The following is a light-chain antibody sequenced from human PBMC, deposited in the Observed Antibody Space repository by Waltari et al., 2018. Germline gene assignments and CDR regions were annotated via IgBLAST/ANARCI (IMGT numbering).Light chain of an antibody. Sequence: TQDPAVSVAMGQTVRITCQGDRLRSYYASWYRQRPGQAPILVIYEKNNRPSGVPDRFSGSSSDNTASLTSTGAQAEDEAYYYGHSRDASGVGGTFGGGTKLTVL. CDR3: HSRDASGVGGT. V-gene: IGLV3-19*01. J-gene: IGLJ3*02. CDR1: RLRSYY. CDR2: EKN.